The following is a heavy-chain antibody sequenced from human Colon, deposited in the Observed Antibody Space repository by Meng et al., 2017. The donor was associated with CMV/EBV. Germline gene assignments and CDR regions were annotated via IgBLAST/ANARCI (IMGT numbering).Heavy chain of an antibody. V-gene: IGHV1-2*02. CDR2: INPKSGGT. J-gene: IGHJ5*02. D-gene: IGHD3-3*01. Sequence: ASVKVSCKPSGYSFSDYYIHWVRQAPGQGLEWMGWINPKSGGTKYAQKFQGRVTLTTDTSIGTAYMELSRLTSDDTAVYYCARGGIKAIFGVVTRWWFDPWGQGTLVTVSS. CDR3: ARGGIKAIFGVVTRWWFDP. CDR1: GYSFSDYY.